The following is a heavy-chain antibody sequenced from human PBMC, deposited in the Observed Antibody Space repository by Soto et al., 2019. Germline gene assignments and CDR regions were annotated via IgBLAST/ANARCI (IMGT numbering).Heavy chain of an antibody. J-gene: IGHJ4*02. CDR3: ARSAARPRDYFDY. CDR2: IWYDGSNK. Sequence: QVQLVESGGGVVQPGRSLRLSCAASGFTFSSYGMHWVRQAPGKGLEWVAVIWYDGSNKYYADSVKGRFTISRDNSKNTLYLQMNGLRAEDTAVYYCARSAARPRDYFDYWGQGTLVTVSS. D-gene: IGHD6-6*01. V-gene: IGHV3-33*01. CDR1: GFTFSSYG.